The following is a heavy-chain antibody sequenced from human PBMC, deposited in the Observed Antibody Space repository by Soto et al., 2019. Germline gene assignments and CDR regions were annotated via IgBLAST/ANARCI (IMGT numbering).Heavy chain of an antibody. CDR2: ISSSSSTI. J-gene: IGHJ6*02. V-gene: IGHV3-48*02. Sequence: GGSLRLSCAASGFTFSSYSMNWVRRAPGKGLEWVSYISSSSSTIYYADSVKGRFTISRDNAKNSLYLQMNSLGDEDTAVYYCAREDYYDSSGYQYGMDVWGQGTTVTVSS. D-gene: IGHD3-22*01. CDR3: AREDYYDSSGYQYGMDV. CDR1: GFTFSSYS.